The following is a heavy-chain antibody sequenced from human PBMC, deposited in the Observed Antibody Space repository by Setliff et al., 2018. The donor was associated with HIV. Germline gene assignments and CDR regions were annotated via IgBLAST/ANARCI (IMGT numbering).Heavy chain of an antibody. D-gene: IGHD3-22*01. V-gene: IGHV4-59*01. CDR1: GGSISSYY. J-gene: IGHJ4*02. CDR3: ARQAIFGYYDSSGYPDY. Sequence: SETLSLTCTVSGGSISSYYWSWIRQPPGKGLEWIGYIYYSGSTNYNPSLKSRVTISLDTSKNQFSLKLTSVTAADTAVYYCARQAIFGYYDSSGYPDYWGQGTLVTVSS. CDR2: IYYSGST.